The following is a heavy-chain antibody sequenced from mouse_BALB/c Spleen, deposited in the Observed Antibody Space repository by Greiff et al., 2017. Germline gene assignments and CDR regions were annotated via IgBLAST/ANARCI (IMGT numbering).Heavy chain of an antibody. D-gene: IGHD3-3*01. J-gene: IGHJ2*01. CDR1: GYSITSGYY. V-gene: IGHV3-6*02. Sequence: EVKLQESGPGLVKPSQSLSLTCSVTGYSITSGYYWNWIRQFPGNKLEWMGYISYDGSNNYNPSLKNRISITRDTSKNQFFLKLNSVTTEDTATYYCARVWAGDLYFDYWGQGTTLTVSS. CDR3: ARVWAGDLYFDY. CDR2: ISYDGSN.